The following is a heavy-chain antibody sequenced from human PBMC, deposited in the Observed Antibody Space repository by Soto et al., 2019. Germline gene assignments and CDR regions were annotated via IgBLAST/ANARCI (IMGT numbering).Heavy chain of an antibody. D-gene: IGHD3-22*01. CDR2: IYWNDDK. CDR3: AHSRHYYDSSGYWLNAFDI. Sequence: QITLKESGPPLVKPTQTLTLTCTFSGFSLSTSGVGVGWIRQPPGKALEWLALIYWNDDKRYSPSLKSRLTITKDTSKNQVVLTMTNMDPVDTATYYCAHSRHYYDSSGYWLNAFDIWGQGTMVTVSS. CDR1: GFSLSTSGVG. J-gene: IGHJ3*02. V-gene: IGHV2-5*01.